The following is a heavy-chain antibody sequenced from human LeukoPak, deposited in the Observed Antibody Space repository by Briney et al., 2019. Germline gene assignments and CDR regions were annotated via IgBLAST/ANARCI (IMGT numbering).Heavy chain of an antibody. J-gene: IGHJ4*02. CDR2: ISSSSSYI. CDR3: ASDHLGYCSSTSCYTGGY. D-gene: IGHD2-2*02. Sequence: PGGSLRLSCAASGFTFSSYSMNWVRQAPGKGLEWVSSISSSSSYIYYADSVKGRFTISRDNAKNSLYLQMNSLRAEDTAVYYCASDHLGYCSSTSCYTGGYWGRGTLVTVSS. CDR1: GFTFSSYS. V-gene: IGHV3-21*01.